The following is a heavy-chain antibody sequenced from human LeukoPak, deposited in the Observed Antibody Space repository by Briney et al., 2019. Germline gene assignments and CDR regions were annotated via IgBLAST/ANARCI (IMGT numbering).Heavy chain of an antibody. CDR2: LYSGGST. CDR1: GESFSGHY. J-gene: IGHJ3*02. D-gene: IGHD6-13*01. V-gene: IGHV3-66*01. CDR3: AREGSSWYMPDAFDI. Sequence: ETLSLTCAVYGESFSGHYWSWIRQAPGKGLEWVSVLYSGGSTYYADSVKGRFTISRANSKNTLYLQMNSLRAEDTAVYYCAREGSSWYMPDAFDIWGQGTMVTVSS.